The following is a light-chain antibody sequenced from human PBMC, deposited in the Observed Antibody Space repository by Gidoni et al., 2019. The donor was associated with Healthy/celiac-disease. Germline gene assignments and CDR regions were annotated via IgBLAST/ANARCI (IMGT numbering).Light chain of an antibody. V-gene: IGKV3-11*01. CDR3: QQRSNWPLT. Sequence: EILLTHSPATLSLSPGERATLSCRASQSVSSYLAWYQQKPGKAPRLLIYDASNRATGIPARFSGSGSGTDFTLTISSLEPEDFAVYYCQQRSNWPLTFGGGTKVEIK. CDR2: DAS. J-gene: IGKJ4*01. CDR1: QSVSSY.